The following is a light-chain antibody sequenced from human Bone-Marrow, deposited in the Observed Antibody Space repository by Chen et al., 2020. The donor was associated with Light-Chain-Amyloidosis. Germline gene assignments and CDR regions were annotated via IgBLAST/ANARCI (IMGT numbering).Light chain of an antibody. V-gene: IGLV3-25*03. Sequence: SNELTQPPSVSVSPGQTARFTCSGDDLPTKYAYWYQQKPGQAPVLVIHRDTERPSGISERFSGSSSGTTATLTISVVQAEDEADYHCQSADSSCTYEVIFGGGTKLTVL. CDR2: RDT. J-gene: IGLJ2*01. CDR1: DLPTKY. CDR3: QSADSSCTYEVI.